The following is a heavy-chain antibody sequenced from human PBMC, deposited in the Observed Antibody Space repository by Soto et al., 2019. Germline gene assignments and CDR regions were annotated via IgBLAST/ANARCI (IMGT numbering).Heavy chain of an antibody. CDR3: ARSDWFDP. Sequence: PGGSLRLSCAASGFTFSTYWMHWVRQAPGKWLVWVSRIKSDGSSTTYADSVKGRFTISRDNAKNTLYLQMNSLRVEDTAVYYCARSDWFDPWGQGXLVTVYS. CDR1: GFTFSTYW. V-gene: IGHV3-74*01. CDR2: IKSDGSST. J-gene: IGHJ5*02.